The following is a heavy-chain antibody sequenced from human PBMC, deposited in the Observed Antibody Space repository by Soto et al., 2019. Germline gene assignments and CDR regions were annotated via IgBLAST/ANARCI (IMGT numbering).Heavy chain of an antibody. J-gene: IGHJ4*01. D-gene: IGHD6-13*01. CDR3: ARVNEKIASGGTFDS. CDR1: GGSVNSSNW. Sequence: QLQESGPGLVKPSGTLSLSCAVFGGSVNSSNWWAWVRQSPGKGLEWIGEIYQSGITNYNPSLKSRVTMSIDKSNNRFSLMLSSVIAADSGVFYCARVNEKIASGGTFDSWGHGTLVTVSS. V-gene: IGHV4-4*02. CDR2: IYQSGIT.